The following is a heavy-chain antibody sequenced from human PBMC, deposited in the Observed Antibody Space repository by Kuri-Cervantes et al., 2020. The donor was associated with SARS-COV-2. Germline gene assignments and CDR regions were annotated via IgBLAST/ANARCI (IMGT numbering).Heavy chain of an antibody. Sequence: GESLKISCATSGFTFSRYSMNWVRQAPGKGPEWVSIIYSDGSTFYADSVKGRFTISRDNSKNMLHLQMNSLRAEDTAVYYCVRWWGLGGRGTYYYFYGMDVWGQGTTVTVSS. CDR1: GFTFSRYS. V-gene: IGHV3-66*01. CDR2: IYSDGST. D-gene: IGHD2-15*01. J-gene: IGHJ6*02. CDR3: VRWWGLGGRGTYYYFYGMDV.